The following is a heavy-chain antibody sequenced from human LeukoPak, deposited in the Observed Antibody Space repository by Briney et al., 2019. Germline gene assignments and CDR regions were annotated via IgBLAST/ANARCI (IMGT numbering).Heavy chain of an antibody. CDR2: IYYSGST. V-gene: IGHV4-59*01. CDR1: GGSISSYY. CDR3: ATDRSPRDDDAFDI. J-gene: IGHJ3*02. Sequence: PSETLSLTCTVSGGSISSYYWSWIRQPPGKGLEWIGYIYYSGSTNYNPSLKSRVTISVGTSKNQFSLKLSSVTAADTAVYYCATDRSPRDDDAFDIWGQGTMVTVSS.